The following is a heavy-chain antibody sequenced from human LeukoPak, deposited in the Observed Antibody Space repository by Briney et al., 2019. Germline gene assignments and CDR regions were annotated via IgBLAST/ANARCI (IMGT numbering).Heavy chain of an antibody. Sequence: ASVKVSCKASGYTFINYGISWVRQAPGQGLEWMGWISAYNGDTNYTQNLQGRVAMTTDTSTSTAYMELRSLRSDDTAVYYCARGRAAAGTPAEYFHHWGQGTLVTVSS. D-gene: IGHD6-13*01. J-gene: IGHJ1*01. CDR1: GYTFINYG. CDR3: ARGRAAAGTPAEYFHH. CDR2: ISAYNGDT. V-gene: IGHV1-18*04.